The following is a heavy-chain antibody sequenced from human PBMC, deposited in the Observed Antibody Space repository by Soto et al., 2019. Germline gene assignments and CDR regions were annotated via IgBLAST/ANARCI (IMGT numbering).Heavy chain of an antibody. CDR3: ARTGCSGGSCYSVELDY. Sequence: SVKVSCKASGGTFSSYTISWVRQAPGQGLEWMGRIIPILGIVNYAQKFQGRVTITADKSTSTAYMELSSLRSEDTAVYYCARTGCSGGSCYSVELDYWGQGTLVTVSS. J-gene: IGHJ4*02. CDR2: IIPILGIV. V-gene: IGHV1-69*02. D-gene: IGHD2-15*01. CDR1: GGTFSSYT.